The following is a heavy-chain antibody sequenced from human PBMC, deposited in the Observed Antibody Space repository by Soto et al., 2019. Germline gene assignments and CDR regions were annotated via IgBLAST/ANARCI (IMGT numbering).Heavy chain of an antibody. V-gene: IGHV4-59*01. J-gene: IGHJ6*02. CDR1: GGSISSYY. CDR2: IYYSGST. Sequence: SETLSLTCTVSGGSISSYYWSWIRQPPGKGLEWIGYIYYSGSTNYNPSLKSRVTISVDTSKNQFSLKLSSVTAADTAVYYCARDGRITMVRENYGMDVWGQGTTVTVSS. CDR3: ARDGRITMVRENYGMDV. D-gene: IGHD3-10*01.